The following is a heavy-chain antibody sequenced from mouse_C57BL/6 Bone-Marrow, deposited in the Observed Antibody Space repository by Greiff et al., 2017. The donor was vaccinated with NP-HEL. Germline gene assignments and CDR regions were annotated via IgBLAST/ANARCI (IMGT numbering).Heavy chain of an antibody. CDR1: GYTFTSYW. Sequence: QVQLKQPGAELVMPGASVKLSCKASGYTFTSYWMHWVKQRPGQGLEWIGEIDPSDSYTNYNQKFKGKSTLTVDKSSSTAYMQLSSLTSEDSAVYYCARGVYYGSLDYWGQGTTLTVSS. D-gene: IGHD1-1*01. J-gene: IGHJ2*01. CDR3: ARGVYYGSLDY. V-gene: IGHV1-69*01. CDR2: IDPSDSYT.